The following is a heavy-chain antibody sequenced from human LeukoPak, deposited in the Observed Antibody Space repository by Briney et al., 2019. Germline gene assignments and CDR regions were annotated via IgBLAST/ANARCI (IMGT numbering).Heavy chain of an antibody. CDR1: GGSISSSSYY. D-gene: IGHD3-10*01. CDR2: IYYSGST. V-gene: IGHV4-39*07. Sequence: SETLSLTCTVSGGSISSSSYYWGWIRQPPGKGLEWIGSIYYSGSTYYNPSLKSRVTISVDKSKNQFSLKLSSVTAADTAVYYCARQERLYGSASYTYFQHWGQGTLVTVSS. CDR3: ARQERLYGSASYTYFQH. J-gene: IGHJ1*01.